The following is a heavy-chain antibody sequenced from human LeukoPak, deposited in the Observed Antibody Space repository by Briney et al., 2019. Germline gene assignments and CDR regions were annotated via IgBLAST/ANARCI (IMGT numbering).Heavy chain of an antibody. CDR3: ARGPRWSAMYSSGRFDY. CDR2: INHSGST. D-gene: IGHD6-19*01. Sequence: PSETLSLTCAVYGGSFSGYYWSWIRQPPGKGLEWIGEINHSGSTNYNPSLKSRVTISVDTSKNQFSLKLSSVTAADTAVYHCARGPRWSAMYSSGRFDYWGQGTLVTVSS. V-gene: IGHV4-34*01. J-gene: IGHJ4*02. CDR1: GGSFSGYY.